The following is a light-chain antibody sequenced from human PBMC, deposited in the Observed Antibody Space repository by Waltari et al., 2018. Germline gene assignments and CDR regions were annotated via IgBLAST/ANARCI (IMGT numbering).Light chain of an antibody. CDR1: QSVLSSSNNKNY. J-gene: IGKJ4*01. V-gene: IGKV4-1*01. CDR2: WAS. Sequence: DIVMTQSPDSLAVSLGERATINCQSSQSVLSSSNNKNYLAWYQRKQGQPPKLLIYWASTRESGVPDRFSGSGSGTDFTLTISSLQAEDVAVYYCQHYYSTPLAFGGGTKVEIK. CDR3: QHYYSTPLA.